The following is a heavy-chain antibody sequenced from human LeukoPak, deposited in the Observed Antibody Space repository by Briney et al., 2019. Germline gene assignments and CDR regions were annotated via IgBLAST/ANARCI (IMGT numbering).Heavy chain of an antibody. CDR3: ARDRVYYGMDV. V-gene: IGHV4-59*01. J-gene: IGHJ6*02. CDR2: VSYSGST. Sequence: SETLSLTCTVSGGSISSYYWSWIRQPPGKGLEWIGYVSYSGSTNYNPSLKTRVTISVDTSKNQFSLKLSSETAADTAVFYCARDRVYYGMDVWGQGTTVTVSS. CDR1: GGSISSYY.